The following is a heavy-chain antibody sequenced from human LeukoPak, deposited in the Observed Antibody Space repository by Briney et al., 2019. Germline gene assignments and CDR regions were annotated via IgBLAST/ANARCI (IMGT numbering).Heavy chain of an antibody. CDR3: TSVGFGPYYFDN. V-gene: IGHV3-15*01. J-gene: IGHJ4*02. CDR2: NKSKTDDGTT. D-gene: IGHD3-10*01. CDR1: EFPFSKAW. Sequence: GGSLRLSCAVSEFPFSKAWMSWVRQAPGRGLEWVGRNKSKTDDGTTDYAAPVKGRFTISRDDSKNTLYLQMNSLKTEDTAVYYCTSVGFGPYYFDNWGQGSLVTVSS.